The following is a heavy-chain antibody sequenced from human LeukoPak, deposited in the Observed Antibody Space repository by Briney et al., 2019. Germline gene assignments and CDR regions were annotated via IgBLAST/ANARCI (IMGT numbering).Heavy chain of an antibody. Sequence: GGSLRLSCAASGFTFSSYAMSWVRQAPGKGLECVSAISGSGGSTYYADSVKGRFTISRDNSKNTLYLQMNSLRAEDTAVYYCAKDLGITMVRGVSPFDYWGQGTLVTVSS. CDR3: AKDLGITMVRGVSPFDY. D-gene: IGHD3-10*01. V-gene: IGHV3-23*01. CDR2: ISGSGGST. J-gene: IGHJ4*02. CDR1: GFTFSSYA.